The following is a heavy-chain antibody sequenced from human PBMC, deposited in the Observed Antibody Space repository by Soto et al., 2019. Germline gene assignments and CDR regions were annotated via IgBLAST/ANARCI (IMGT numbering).Heavy chain of an antibody. Sequence: SVKVSCKASGYTFTSYGISWVRQAPGQGLEWMGWISAYNGNTNYAQKLQGRVTMTTDTSTSTAYMELRSLRSDDTAVYYCASVMGLGYCSSTSCPGNPYDIRGQGTMDIVSS. D-gene: IGHD2-2*01. V-gene: IGHV1-18*01. J-gene: IGHJ3*02. CDR3: ASVMGLGYCSSTSCPGNPYDI. CDR2: ISAYNGNT. CDR1: GYTFTSYG.